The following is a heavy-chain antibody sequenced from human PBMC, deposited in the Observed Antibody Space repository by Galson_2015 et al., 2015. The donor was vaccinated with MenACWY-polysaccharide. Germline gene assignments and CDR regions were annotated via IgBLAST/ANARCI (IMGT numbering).Heavy chain of an antibody. J-gene: IGHJ4*02. V-gene: IGHV3-7*01. CDR3: VSSHYWHGY. CDR1: GFTVKTYW. D-gene: IGHD3-22*01. Sequence: SLRLSCAASGFTVKTYWMSWVRQAQGKGLEWVPYIKQDGSEKNYVDSVKGRFTISRDNAQNSLYLQMNSLRAEDTAVFYCVSSHYWHGYWGQGALVTVSS. CDR2: IKQDGSEK.